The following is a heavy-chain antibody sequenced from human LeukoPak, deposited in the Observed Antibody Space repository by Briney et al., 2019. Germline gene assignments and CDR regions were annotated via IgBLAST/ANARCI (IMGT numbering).Heavy chain of an antibody. V-gene: IGHV1-2*02. CDR3: ATVIVAAAGTPYYFDY. J-gene: IGHJ4*02. Sequence: GASVKVSCKASGYTFTGYYMHWVRQAPGQGLEWMGWINPNSGGTNYAQKFQGRVTMTRDTSISTAYMELSSLRSEDTAVYYCATVIVAAAGTPYYFDYWGQGTLVTVSS. CDR1: GYTFTGYY. CDR2: INPNSGGT. D-gene: IGHD6-13*01.